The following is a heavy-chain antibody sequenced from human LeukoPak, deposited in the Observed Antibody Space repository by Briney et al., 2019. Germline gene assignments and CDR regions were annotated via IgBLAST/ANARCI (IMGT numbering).Heavy chain of an antibody. J-gene: IGHJ4*02. D-gene: IGHD4-23*01. CDR2: ISSSGSDI. Sequence: PGGSLRLSCAASGFTFSNYEMHWVRQAPGKGLEWVSYISSSGSDIYYADSVKSRFTISRDNAKNSLYLHKNSLRAEDTAVYYCARDYGGSSPFDYWGQGTLVTVSS. V-gene: IGHV3-48*03. CDR1: GFTFSNYE. CDR3: ARDYGGSSPFDY.